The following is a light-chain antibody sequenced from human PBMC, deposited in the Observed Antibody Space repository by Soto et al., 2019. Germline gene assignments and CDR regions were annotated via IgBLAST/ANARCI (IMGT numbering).Light chain of an antibody. Sequence: EIVLTQSPGTLSLSPGERATLSCRASQSVSSSYLAWYKQKPGQAPRVLIYGATSRATGIPDRFSGSGSGTDFTLTISRLEPEVFAVYYLQQYCSSPLLTFGGGTKVEIK. CDR2: GAT. V-gene: IGKV3-20*01. CDR1: QSVSSSY. CDR3: QQYCSSPLLT. J-gene: IGKJ4*01.